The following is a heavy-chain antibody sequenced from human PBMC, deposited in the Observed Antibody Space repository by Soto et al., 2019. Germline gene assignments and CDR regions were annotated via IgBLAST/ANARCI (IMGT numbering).Heavy chain of an antibody. CDR2: ISTSGGST. V-gene: IGHV3-23*01. CDR3: SLSDRYYGMDV. Sequence: EVQLLESGGGLVQPGGSLRLSCAASGFTFSSYAMSWVRQAPGKGLEWVSSISTSGGSTYYADSVKGRFTISRDNSNNTLYLQMNSLRAEDTAVYYCSLSDRYYGMDVWGLGTTGTVSS. J-gene: IGHJ6*02. CDR1: GFTFSSYA.